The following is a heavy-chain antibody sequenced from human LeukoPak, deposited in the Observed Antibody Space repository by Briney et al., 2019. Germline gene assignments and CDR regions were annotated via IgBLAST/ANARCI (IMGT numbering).Heavy chain of an antibody. CDR1: GFTSSSYW. CDR2: IKEDGSEK. V-gene: IGHV3-7*03. Sequence: GGSLRLSCAVSGFTSSSYWMSWVRQAPGKGLEWVANIKEDGSEKYYVDSVKGRFTISRDNAKKSLYLQMNSLRAEDTAVYYCARAPYCIGGSCRFDYWGQGTLVTVSS. J-gene: IGHJ4*02. CDR3: ARAPYCIGGSCRFDY. D-gene: IGHD2-15*01.